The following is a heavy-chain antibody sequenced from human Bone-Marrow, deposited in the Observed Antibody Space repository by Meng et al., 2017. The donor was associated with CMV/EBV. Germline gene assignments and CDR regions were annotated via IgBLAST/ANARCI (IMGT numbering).Heavy chain of an antibody. Sequence: GESLKISCAASGFTFSSYGMHWVRQAPGKGLEWVAFIRYDGSNKYYADSVKGRFTISRDNSKNTLYLQMNSLRAEDTAVYYCARGTSNSFDPWGQGTLVTVSS. V-gene: IGHV3-30*02. J-gene: IGHJ5*02. D-gene: IGHD2-8*01. CDR2: IRYDGSNK. CDR1: GFTFSSYG. CDR3: ARGTSNSFDP.